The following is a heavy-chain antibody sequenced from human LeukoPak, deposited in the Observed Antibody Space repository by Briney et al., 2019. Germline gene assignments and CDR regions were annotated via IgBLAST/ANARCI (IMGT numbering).Heavy chain of an antibody. CDR3: AREQIAAAGPYYYYGMDV. CDR2: INPNSGGT. V-gene: IGHV1-2*04. Sequence: LRASVKVPCRASGYTFTGYYMHWVRQAPGQGLEWMGWINPNSGGTNYAQKFQGWVTMTRDTSISTAYMELSRLRSDDTAVYYCAREQIAAAGPYYYYGMDVWGKGTTVTVSS. D-gene: IGHD6-13*01. J-gene: IGHJ6*04. CDR1: GYTFTGYY.